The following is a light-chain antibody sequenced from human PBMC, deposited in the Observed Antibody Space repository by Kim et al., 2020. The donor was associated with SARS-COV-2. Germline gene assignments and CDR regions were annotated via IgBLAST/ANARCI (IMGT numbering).Light chain of an antibody. CDR2: YDS. CDR3: QVWDSSSDHVV. V-gene: IGLV3-21*04. CDR1: NVGSDG. J-gene: IGLJ2*01. Sequence: PGDTCWCSWGGNNVGSDGVDWYQLKPGRASVLVIYYDSDRPSGIPERFSGSNSGNTATRTISRVEAGDEADYYCQVWDSSSDHVVFGGGTQLTVL.